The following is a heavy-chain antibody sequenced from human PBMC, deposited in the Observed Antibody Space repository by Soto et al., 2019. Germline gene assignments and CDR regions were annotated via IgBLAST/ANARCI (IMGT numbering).Heavy chain of an antibody. CDR3: ARDDLFVDNGLDH. V-gene: IGHV3-33*01. CDR2: INDGSEE. Sequence: QVQLVESGGGVVRPGTSLRLSCAATGFSFSAHGMHWVRQAPGKGLEWLAVINDGSEEGYADSVRGRFTISRDNARNILYLQMDSVRAEDSALYYCARDDLFVDNGLDHWGQGTLVTVSS. CDR1: GFSFSAHG. J-gene: IGHJ4*02. D-gene: IGHD1-1*01.